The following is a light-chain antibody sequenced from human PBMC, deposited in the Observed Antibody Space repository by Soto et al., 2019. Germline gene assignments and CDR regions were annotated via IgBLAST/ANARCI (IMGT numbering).Light chain of an antibody. CDR3: CSYTYINTRV. Sequence: QSALTQPASVSGSPGQSITISCTGTSSDVGGYDYVSWFQQHPGKAPKLLIYEVSYRPSGVSDRFSGSKSGNTASLTISGLQAEDEADYYRCSYTYINTRVFGGGTKVTVL. V-gene: IGLV2-14*01. CDR2: EVS. CDR1: SSDVGGYDY. J-gene: IGLJ2*01.